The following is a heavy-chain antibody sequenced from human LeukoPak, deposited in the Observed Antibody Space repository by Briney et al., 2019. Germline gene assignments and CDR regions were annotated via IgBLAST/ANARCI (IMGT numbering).Heavy chain of an antibody. CDR1: GGSISSGGYY. V-gene: IGHV4-31*03. Sequence: SQTLSLTCTVSGGSISSGGYYWSWIRQHPGKGLEWIGYIYYSGSTYYNPSPKSRVTISVDASKNQFSLKLGSVTAADTAVYYCARDRFGESYFDYWGQGTLVTVSS. CDR3: ARDRFGESYFDY. CDR2: IYYSGST. D-gene: IGHD3-10*01. J-gene: IGHJ4*02.